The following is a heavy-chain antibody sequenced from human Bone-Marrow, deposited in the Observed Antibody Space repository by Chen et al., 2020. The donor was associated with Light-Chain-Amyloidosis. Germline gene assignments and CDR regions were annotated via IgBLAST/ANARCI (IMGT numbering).Heavy chain of an antibody. J-gene: IGHJ6*03. CDR1: GFTFSSYS. CDR3: AKSDRPPSLYYYYYYMDV. V-gene: IGHV3-23*01. CDR2: VMASGGST. D-gene: IGHD6-6*01. Sequence: EEQLLESGGDLVQPGGSLRLSCAASGFTFSSYSMAWVRQAPGKGLEWLSDVMASGGSTFYADSVKGRFTISRDNSKNTLYLQMNSLRAEDTAVYYCAKSDRPPSLYYYYYYMDVWGKGTTVTVSS.